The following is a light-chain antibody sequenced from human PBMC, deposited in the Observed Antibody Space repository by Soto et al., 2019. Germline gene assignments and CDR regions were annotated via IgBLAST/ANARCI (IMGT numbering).Light chain of an antibody. CDR1: SSDGGGYNY. V-gene: IGLV2-14*01. Sequence: QSALTQPASVSGSPGQSIDISCTGTSSDGGGYNYVSWYQQHPGKAPKLMVYDVSNRPSGVSNRFSGSKSGNTASLTISGLQAEDEADYYCSLYTSSSTYVFGTGTKLTVL. CDR2: DVS. CDR3: SLYTSSSTYV. J-gene: IGLJ1*01.